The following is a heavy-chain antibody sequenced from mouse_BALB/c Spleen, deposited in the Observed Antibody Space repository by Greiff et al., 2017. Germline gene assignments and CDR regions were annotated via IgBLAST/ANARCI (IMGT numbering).Heavy chain of an antibody. CDR3: ARDEGPYGNYGGFAY. D-gene: IGHD2-1*01. CDR2: IWAGGST. J-gene: IGHJ3*01. CDR1: GFSLTSYG. Sequence: VQLKESGPGLVAPSQSLSITCTVSGFSLTSYGVHWVRQPPGKGLEWLGVIWAGGSTNYNSALMSRLSISKDNSKSQVFLKMNSLQTDDTAMYYCARDEGPYGNYGGFAYWGQGTLVTVSA. V-gene: IGHV2-9*02.